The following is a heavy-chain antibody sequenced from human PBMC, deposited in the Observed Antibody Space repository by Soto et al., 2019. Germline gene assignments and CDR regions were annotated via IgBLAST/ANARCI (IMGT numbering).Heavy chain of an antibody. V-gene: IGHV3-30*18. CDR2: ISNDGNKK. CDR3: AKDKVPYYDFWSGQRWFDP. D-gene: IGHD3-3*01. CDR1: GFTFSIHG. Sequence: PEGSLRLSCAASGFTFSIHGMHWVRQTPGKGLEWVAVISNDGNKKYYVESVEGRFSISRDNSKSIVYLQMNNVRIEDTAKYYCAKDKVPYYDFWSGQRWFDPWGQGTQVTVSS. J-gene: IGHJ5*02.